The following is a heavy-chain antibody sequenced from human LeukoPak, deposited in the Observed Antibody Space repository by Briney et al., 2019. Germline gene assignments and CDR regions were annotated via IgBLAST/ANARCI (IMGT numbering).Heavy chain of an antibody. J-gene: IGHJ4*02. CDR2: IYSGGST. CDR1: GFTFSSYA. D-gene: IGHD6-6*01. CDR3: AGSLYSSSSPYFNY. Sequence: TGGSLRLSCAASGFTFSSYAMSWVRQAPAKGLEWVSVIYSGGSTCYADSVKGRFTISRDNSKNTLYLQMNTLRAEDTAVYYCAGSLYSSSSPYFNYWGQGTLVTVSS. V-gene: IGHV3-66*01.